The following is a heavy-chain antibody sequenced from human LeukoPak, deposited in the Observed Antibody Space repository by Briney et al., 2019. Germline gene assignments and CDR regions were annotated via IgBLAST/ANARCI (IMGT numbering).Heavy chain of an antibody. CDR2: IYNSGGT. CDR3: ARASVLSSADY. CDR1: GGSISSYY. D-gene: IGHD3-16*01. V-gene: IGHV4-59*01. Sequence: SETLSLTCTVSGGSISSYYWSWIRQSPGKGLEWIGYIYNSGGTKYNPSLKSRLTISVDTSKNQFSLNLSSVTAADTAVYYCARASVLSSADYWGQGTLVTVSS. J-gene: IGHJ4*02.